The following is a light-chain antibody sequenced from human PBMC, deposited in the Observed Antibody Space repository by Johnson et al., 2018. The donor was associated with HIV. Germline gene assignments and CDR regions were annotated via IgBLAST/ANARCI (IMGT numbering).Light chain of an antibody. V-gene: IGLV1-51*01. Sequence: QSVLTQPPSVSAAPGQKVTISCSGTSSNIGNHYVTWYQLLPGTAPKLLIYDNNQRPSGIPDRFSVSKSGTSATLGITGLQTGDEADYYCGTWDNGLITYVFGTGTKVTVL. CDR1: SSNIGNHY. J-gene: IGLJ1*01. CDR2: DNN. CDR3: GTWDNGLITYV.